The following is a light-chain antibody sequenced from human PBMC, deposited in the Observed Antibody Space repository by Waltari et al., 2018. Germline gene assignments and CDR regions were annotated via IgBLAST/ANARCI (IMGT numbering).Light chain of an antibody. CDR1: KIGSKS. Sequence: SYVLTQPTSFSVAPGQTDRNTCGGTKIGSKSVHWYQQKPGQAPVLVMFYDSDRPSGIPERFSVSNSGDTATLTINRVEAGDEADYYCQVWDSSSEHVIFGGGTQLTVL. J-gene: IGLJ2*01. CDR3: QVWDSSSEHVI. V-gene: IGLV3-21*04. CDR2: YDS.